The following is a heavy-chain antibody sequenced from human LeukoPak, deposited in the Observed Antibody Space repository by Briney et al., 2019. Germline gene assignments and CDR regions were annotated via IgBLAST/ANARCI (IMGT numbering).Heavy chain of an antibody. Sequence: PSGTLSLTCTVSGGSIIGYDWSWIRQPPGKGLEWIGYISYTGSTKFSPSLKSRLAMSVDTSSNQFSLHLSSVTAADTAVYYCARTWHYDSSDYFPFDNWGQGTLVTVSS. CDR1: GGSIIGYD. CDR3: ARTWHYDSSDYFPFDN. J-gene: IGHJ4*02. CDR2: ISYTGST. V-gene: IGHV4-59*08. D-gene: IGHD3-22*01.